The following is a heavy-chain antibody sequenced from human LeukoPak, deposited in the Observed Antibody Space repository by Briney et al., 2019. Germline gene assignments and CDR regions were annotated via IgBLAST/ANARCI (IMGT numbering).Heavy chain of an antibody. CDR1: GFTFSSYS. V-gene: IGHV3-48*01. CDR3: ATSSGYSYG. D-gene: IGHD5-18*01. Sequence: TGGSLRLSCAASGFTFSSYSMNWVRQAPGKGLEWVSYISSSSSTIYYADSVKGRFTISRDNAKNSLYLQMNSLGAEDTAVYYCATSSGYSYGWGQGTLVTASS. J-gene: IGHJ4*02. CDR2: ISSSSSTI.